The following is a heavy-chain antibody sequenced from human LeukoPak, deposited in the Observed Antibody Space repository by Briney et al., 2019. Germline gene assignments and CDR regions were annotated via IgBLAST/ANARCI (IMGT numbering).Heavy chain of an antibody. Sequence: SVKVSFKASGYTFTSYDIYWVRQATAQGLEWMGWMNPNSGNTGYAQKFQGRVTMIRNTSISTAYMELSSLRSEDTAVYYCARAPLYDFWSGYYPDDYWGQGTLVTVSS. D-gene: IGHD3-3*01. CDR1: GYTFTSYD. J-gene: IGHJ4*02. V-gene: IGHV1-8*01. CDR3: ARAPLYDFWSGYYPDDY. CDR2: MNPNSGNT.